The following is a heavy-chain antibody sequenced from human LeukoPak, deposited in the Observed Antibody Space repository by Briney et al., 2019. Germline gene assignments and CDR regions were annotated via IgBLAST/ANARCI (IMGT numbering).Heavy chain of an antibody. CDR1: GFTFRTYE. J-gene: IGHJ4*02. V-gene: IGHV3-48*03. CDR3: ARRGVAYDC. Sequence: GGSLRLSCAASGFTFRTYEMNWVRQAPGKGLEWVSYISGSDSSISYADSVKGRFTISRDNAKNSLYLQMNSLRAEDTAVYYCARRGVAYDCWGQGTLVTVSS. D-gene: IGHD3-10*01. CDR2: ISGSDSSI.